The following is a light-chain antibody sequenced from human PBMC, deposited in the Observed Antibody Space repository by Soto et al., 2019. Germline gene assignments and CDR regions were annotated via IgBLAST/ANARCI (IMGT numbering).Light chain of an antibody. CDR1: SGHSTYA. V-gene: IGLV4-69*01. J-gene: IGLJ3*02. CDR2: LKSDGTH. Sequence: QLVLTQSPSASASLGASVKLTRTLSSGHSTYAIAWHQHQAEKGPRYLMNLKSDGTHTKGDGIPDRFSGSSSGPERYLTISSLQSEDEADYYCQTWGTGFQVFGGGTKVTVL. CDR3: QTWGTGFQV.